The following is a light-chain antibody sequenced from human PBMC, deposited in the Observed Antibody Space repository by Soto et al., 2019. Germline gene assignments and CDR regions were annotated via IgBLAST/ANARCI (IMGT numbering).Light chain of an antibody. CDR1: QSVSSN. V-gene: IGKV3D-15*01. CDR3: QHYNNWPPTWT. CDR2: GVS. Sequence: EVVMTQSPATLSVSPGERVTLSCRASQSVSSNLAWHQQKPGQPPTLLLYGVSIRATGIPARFSGSGSGTEFTLTISSLQSEDFAVYYCQHYNNWPPTWTFGQGTKVDIK. J-gene: IGKJ1*01.